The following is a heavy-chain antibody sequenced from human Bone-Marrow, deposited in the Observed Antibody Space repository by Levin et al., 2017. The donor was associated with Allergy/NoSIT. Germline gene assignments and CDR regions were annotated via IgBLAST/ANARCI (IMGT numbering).Heavy chain of an antibody. Sequence: SETLSLTCAVSGDSISGINWWTWVRQPPGKGLEWIAEIHHSGNSNYNPSLKSRVTISVDKSKNQFSLKLSSVTAADTAVYYCTKTAWPIGEPGTYVALDIWGQGTLVTVSS. V-gene: IGHV4-4*02. CDR2: IHHSGNS. CDR3: TKTAWPIGEPGTYVALDI. CDR1: GDSISGINW. D-gene: IGHD6-13*01. J-gene: IGHJ3*02.